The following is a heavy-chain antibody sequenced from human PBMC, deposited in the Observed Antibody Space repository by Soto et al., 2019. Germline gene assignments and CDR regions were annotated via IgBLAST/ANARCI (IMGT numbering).Heavy chain of an antibody. J-gene: IGHJ4*02. D-gene: IGHD5-12*01. CDR1: GGSFSGYY. Sequence: QVQLQQWGAGLLKPSETLSLTCAVYGGSFSGYYWSWIRQPPGKGLEWIGEINHSGSTNYNPSLKSRVTISVDTSKNQFSLKLSSVTAADTAVYYCARKGGGKGGYNPLGYWGQGTLVTVSS. CDR2: INHSGST. CDR3: ARKGGGKGGYNPLGY. V-gene: IGHV4-34*01.